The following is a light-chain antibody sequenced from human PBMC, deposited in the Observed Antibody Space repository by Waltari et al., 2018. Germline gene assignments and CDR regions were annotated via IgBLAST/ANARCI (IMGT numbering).Light chain of an antibody. V-gene: IGKV3-15*01. J-gene: IGKJ4*01. CDR3: QQYDYWPPLT. CDR2: SAS. CDR1: QSVGRN. Sequence: EIVVTQSPATLSVSQGERATLSCRASQSVGRNLAWYQQKPGQSPRLLIYSASARATGVPARFSGSGSGTDFTLTISSLQSEDFAVYYCQQYDYWPPLTFGGGTKVEIK.